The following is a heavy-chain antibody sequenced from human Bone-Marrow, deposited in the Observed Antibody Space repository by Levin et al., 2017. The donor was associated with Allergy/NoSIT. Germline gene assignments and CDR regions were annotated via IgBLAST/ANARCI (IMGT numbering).Heavy chain of an antibody. J-gene: IGHJ4*02. V-gene: IGHV4-39*01. Sequence: SETLSLTCSVSGGSITSSNYYWAWIRQPPGKGLEWIGSIYHSGITHYHPSLKSRVTMSVDTSKNQFSPNLKAVTAEDTTVYYCASQTMFGVTTLSDYFDYWGQGTLVTVSS. D-gene: IGHD3-3*01. CDR1: GGSITSSNYY. CDR3: ASQTMFGVTTLSDYFDY. CDR2: IYHSGIT.